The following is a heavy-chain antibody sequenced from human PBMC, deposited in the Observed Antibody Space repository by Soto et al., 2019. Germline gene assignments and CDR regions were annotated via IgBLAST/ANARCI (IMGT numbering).Heavy chain of an antibody. D-gene: IGHD6-6*01. J-gene: IGHJ6*03. CDR3: ASLPRVGRLVDYYMDV. CDR2: IKQDGSEK. Sequence: GGSLRLSCAASGFTFSSYWMSWVRQAPGKGLEWVANIKQDGSEKYYVDSVKGRFTISRDNAKNSLYLQMNSLRAEDTAVYYCASLPRVGRLVDYYMDVWGKGTTVTVSS. CDR1: GFTFSSYW. V-gene: IGHV3-7*01.